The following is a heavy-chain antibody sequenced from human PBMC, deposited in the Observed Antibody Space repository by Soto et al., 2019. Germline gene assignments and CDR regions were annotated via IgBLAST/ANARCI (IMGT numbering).Heavy chain of an antibody. Sequence: QVQLVQSGAEVKKPGASVKVSRKASGYTFTTYAMHWVRQAPGQRLEWMGWINAGNGNAKYSQKFQGRVTITRDTSASTAYMDLSSLRSEDTAVYYCARNGDPRGVSNWFDPWGQGTLVTVSS. V-gene: IGHV1-3*01. CDR3: ARNGDPRGVSNWFDP. D-gene: IGHD2-21*01. CDR1: GYTFTTYA. CDR2: INAGNGNA. J-gene: IGHJ5*02.